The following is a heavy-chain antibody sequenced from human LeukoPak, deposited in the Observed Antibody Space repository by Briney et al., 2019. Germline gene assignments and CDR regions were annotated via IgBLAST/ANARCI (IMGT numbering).Heavy chain of an antibody. Sequence: ASVKVSCKASGYSFIGYHTHWVRQAPGQGLEWMGWTNPNTGGTKYAQKFQGRVTMTRDTSISTAYMELSSLRSDDTAVYFCASVEMATIGFEHWGQGTLVTVSS. J-gene: IGHJ4*02. D-gene: IGHD5-12*01. CDR3: ASVEMATIGFEH. V-gene: IGHV1-2*02. CDR2: TNPNTGGT. CDR1: GYSFIGYH.